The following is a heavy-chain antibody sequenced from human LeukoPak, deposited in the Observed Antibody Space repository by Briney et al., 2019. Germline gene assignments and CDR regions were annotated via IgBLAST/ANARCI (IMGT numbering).Heavy chain of an antibody. CDR1: GFTFSSYA. CDR3: ARVGSTSKNYYFYGMDV. CDR2: ISSDENNK. V-gene: IGHV3-30-3*01. Sequence: GTSLRLSCAASGFTFSSYAMHWVRQAPGKGLEWVAVISSDENNKSYADSVKGRFTISGDNSKNTLYLQMNSLRAEDTAVYYCARVGSTSKNYYFYGMDVWGQGTTVTVSS. D-gene: IGHD2-2*01. J-gene: IGHJ6*02.